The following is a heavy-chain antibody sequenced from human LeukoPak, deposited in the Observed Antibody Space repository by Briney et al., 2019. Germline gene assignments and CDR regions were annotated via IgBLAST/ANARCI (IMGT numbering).Heavy chain of an antibody. J-gene: IGHJ4*02. V-gene: IGHV3-23*01. CDR3: AKDCSSGWYFFSYFDY. D-gene: IGHD6-19*01. CDR2: ISGSGGST. Sequence: GGSLRLSCAASGFTFSSYAVSWVRQAPGKGLEWVSAISGSGGSTYYADSVKGRFTISRGNSKNTLYLQMNSLRAEDTAVYYCAKDCSSGWYFFSYFDYWGQGTLVTVSS. CDR1: GFTFSSYA.